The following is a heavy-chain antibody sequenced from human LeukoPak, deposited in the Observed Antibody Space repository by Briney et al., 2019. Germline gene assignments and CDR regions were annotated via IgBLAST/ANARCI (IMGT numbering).Heavy chain of an antibody. V-gene: IGHV3-21*01. Sequence: GGSLRLSCAASGFTFSSYSMNWVRQAPGKGLEWVSSISSSSSYIYYADSVKGRFTISRDNAKNSLYLQMNSLRAEDTAVYYCARSTPYITMVQGSAFDIWGQGTMVAVSS. D-gene: IGHD3-10*01. CDR1: GFTFSSYS. CDR2: ISSSSSYI. J-gene: IGHJ3*02. CDR3: ARSTPYITMVQGSAFDI.